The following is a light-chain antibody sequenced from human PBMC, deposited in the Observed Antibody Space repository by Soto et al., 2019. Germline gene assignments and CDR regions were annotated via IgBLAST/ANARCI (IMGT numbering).Light chain of an antibody. Sequence: DIKMTQSPSTLSASVGDRVTITCRASQSISSWLAWYQQKPGKAPKXXIYKASSLERGVPSRFSGSGSGTEFTLTISSLQPDDFATYYCQQYKSYPWTFGQGTKVDIK. V-gene: IGKV1-5*03. J-gene: IGKJ1*01. CDR2: KAS. CDR1: QSISSW. CDR3: QQYKSYPWT.